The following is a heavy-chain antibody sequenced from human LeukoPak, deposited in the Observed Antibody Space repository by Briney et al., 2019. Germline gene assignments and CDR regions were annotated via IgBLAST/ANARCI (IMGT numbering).Heavy chain of an antibody. J-gene: IGHJ6*02. D-gene: IGHD5-12*01. CDR1: GFSFSTSP. CDR2: MNNGPGAT. V-gene: IGHV3-23*01. CDR3: AKTHYDLLDV. Sequence: SXRLSCAASGFSFSTSPMSWVRQPPGKGLEWVSAMNNGPGATFYRDSVRGRFTISRDDSKSTLYLQMNSLRAEDTGTYYCAKTHYDLLDVWGQGTTVTVXS.